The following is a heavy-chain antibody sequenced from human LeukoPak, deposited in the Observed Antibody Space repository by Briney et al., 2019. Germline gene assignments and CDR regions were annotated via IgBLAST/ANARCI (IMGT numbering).Heavy chain of an antibody. D-gene: IGHD2-2*03. CDR3: ARLDNARGAFDY. Sequence: ETLSLTCTVSGGSVSSYFCSWIRQPPGKGLEWIGYMYYSGSTNYNPSLKSRVTISVDTSKNQFSLQLSSVTAADTAVYYCARLDNARGAFDYWGQGTLVTVSS. V-gene: IGHV4-59*02. CDR1: GGSVSSYF. J-gene: IGHJ4*02. CDR2: MYYSGST.